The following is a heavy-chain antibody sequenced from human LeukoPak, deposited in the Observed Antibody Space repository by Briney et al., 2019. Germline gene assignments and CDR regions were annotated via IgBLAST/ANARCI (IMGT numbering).Heavy chain of an antibody. V-gene: IGHV3-30*01. J-gene: IGHJ5*02. CDR3: ARDRPGIAAAGTGFTWFDP. Sequence: GGSLRLPCAASGFTFSSYAMHWVRQAPGKGLEWVAVISYDGSNKYYADSVKGRFTISRDNSKNTLYLQMNSLRAEDTAVYYCARDRPGIAAAGTGFTWFDPWGQGTLVTVSS. CDR2: ISYDGSNK. CDR1: GFTFSSYA. D-gene: IGHD6-13*01.